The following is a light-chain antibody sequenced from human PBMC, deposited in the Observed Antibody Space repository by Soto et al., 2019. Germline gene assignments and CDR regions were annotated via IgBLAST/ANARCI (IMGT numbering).Light chain of an antibody. J-gene: IGKJ1*01. Sequence: EIVMTKSPATLSVTQGERATLSRRASQSVSSNLALYQQKPGQAPRLLIYGESARATGIPARFSGSGSGTEFTLTISSLQSEDFAVYFCQQYYDWPRTFGQGTKVDIK. V-gene: IGKV3-15*01. CDR3: QQYYDWPRT. CDR1: QSVSSN. CDR2: GES.